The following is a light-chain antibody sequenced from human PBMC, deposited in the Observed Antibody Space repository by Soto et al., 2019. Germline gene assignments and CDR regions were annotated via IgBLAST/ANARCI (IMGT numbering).Light chain of an antibody. CDR3: QQYGTSEII. CDR1: QSLTNSS. Sequence: EIVLTQSPGTLSLSPGERATLSCRASQSLTNSSIAWYQQKPGQAPRLLIYDTSSRATGIPDRFSGSGSGTDFTLTISRLEPEDFAVFFCQQYGTSEIIFGQGIRLEIK. CDR2: DTS. V-gene: IGKV3-20*01. J-gene: IGKJ5*01.